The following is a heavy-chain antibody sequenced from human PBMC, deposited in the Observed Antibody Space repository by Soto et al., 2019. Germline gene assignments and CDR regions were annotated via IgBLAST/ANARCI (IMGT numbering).Heavy chain of an antibody. J-gene: IGHJ4*02. D-gene: IGHD7-27*01. CDR2: IYYSGRT. V-gene: IGHV4-39*01. CDR1: GGSISSYY. Sequence: QLQLQESGPGLVKPSETLSLTCTVSGGSISSYYWGWIRRPPGKGLEWIGSIYYSGRTYYNPSLNSRVTISVDTSKNQFSLNLSSVTAADTAVYYCARRWGYSFDYWGQGTLVTVSS. CDR3: ARRWGYSFDY.